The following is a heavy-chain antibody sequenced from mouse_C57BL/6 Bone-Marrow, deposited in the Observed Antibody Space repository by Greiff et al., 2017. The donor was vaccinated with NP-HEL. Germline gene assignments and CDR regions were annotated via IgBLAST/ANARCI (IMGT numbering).Heavy chain of an antibody. V-gene: IGHV1-81*01. Sequence: VKLSCKASGYTFTSYGISWVKQRPGQGLEWIGEIYPRSGNTYYNEKFKGKATLTADKSSSTAYMELRSLTSEDSAVYFCASAYYYGSPWFAYWGQGTLVTVSA. CDR2: IYPRSGNT. CDR1: GYTFTSYG. CDR3: ASAYYYGSPWFAY. J-gene: IGHJ3*01. D-gene: IGHD1-1*01.